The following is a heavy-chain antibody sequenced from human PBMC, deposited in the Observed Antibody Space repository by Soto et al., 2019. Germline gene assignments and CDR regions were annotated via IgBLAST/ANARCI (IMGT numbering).Heavy chain of an antibody. CDR2: MNPKTGNT. CDR1: GYTFTNYN. CDR3: AREAASDPSFYYHYMDV. Sequence: QEQLVQSGAEVKKPGAPVKVSCKASGYTFTNYNINWVRQATGQGLEWMGWMNPKTGNTGYAEKFQGRVTMTRNSSINTAFMELSGLRSEDTAVYYCAREAASDPSFYYHYMDVWGKGTTVTVCS. V-gene: IGHV1-8*01. D-gene: IGHD6-25*01. J-gene: IGHJ6*03.